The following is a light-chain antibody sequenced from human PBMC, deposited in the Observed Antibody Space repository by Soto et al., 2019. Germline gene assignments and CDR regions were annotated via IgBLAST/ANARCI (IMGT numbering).Light chain of an antibody. J-gene: IGKJ1*01. CDR3: QQYDTSPRT. CDR1: QSVSSTY. CDR2: GAS. Sequence: EIVLTQSPGTLSLSPGARAPLSCRASQSVSSTYLIWYQQKPGQAPRLLIYGASTRATGIPDRFSGSGSGTDFTLTISRLEPEDFAVYYCQQYDTSPRTFGQGTKVDIK. V-gene: IGKV3-20*01.